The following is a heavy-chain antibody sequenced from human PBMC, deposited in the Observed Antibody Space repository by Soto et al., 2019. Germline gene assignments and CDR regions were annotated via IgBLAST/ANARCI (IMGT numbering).Heavy chain of an antibody. CDR1: RFTFSAYE. CDR2: ISTSGSTV. Sequence: GGSLRLSCAASRFTFSAYEMHWFRQAPGKGLEWVSYISTSGSTVYYADSGKGRFTVSRDNTRNSLYLQMDSLRDEDTALYYCVRYCGTTLCNGVATRTFDYWGQGTLVTVSS. D-gene: IGHD5-12*01. V-gene: IGHV3-48*03. J-gene: IGHJ4*02. CDR3: VRYCGTTLCNGVATRTFDY.